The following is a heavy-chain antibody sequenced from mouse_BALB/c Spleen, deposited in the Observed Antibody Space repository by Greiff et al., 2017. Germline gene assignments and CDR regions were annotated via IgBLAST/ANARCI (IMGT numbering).Heavy chain of an antibody. V-gene: IGHV5-17*02. CDR1: GFTFSSFG. D-gene: IGHD1-2*01. CDR3: ARRITTAHYYAMDY. Sequence: EVQLVESGGGLVQPGGSRKLSCAASGFTFSSFGMHWVRQAPEKGLEWVAYISSGSSTIYYADTVKGRFTISRDNPKNTLFLQMTSLRSEDTAMYYCARRITTAHYYAMDYWGQGTSVTVSS. J-gene: IGHJ4*01. CDR2: ISSGSSTI.